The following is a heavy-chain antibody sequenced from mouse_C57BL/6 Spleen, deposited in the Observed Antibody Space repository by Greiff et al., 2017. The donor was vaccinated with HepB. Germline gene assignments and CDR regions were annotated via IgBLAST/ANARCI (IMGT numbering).Heavy chain of an antibody. Sequence: EVKLVESGGGLVKPGGSLKLSCAASGFTFSSYAMSWVRQTPEKRLEWVATISDGGSYTYYPDNVKGRFTISRDIAKNNLYLQMSHLKSEDTAMYYWAREGYSLPSWFAYWGQGTLVTVSA. CDR1: GFTFSSYA. CDR2: ISDGGSYT. CDR3: AREGYSLPSWFAY. V-gene: IGHV5-4*01. J-gene: IGHJ3*01. D-gene: IGHD2-3*01.